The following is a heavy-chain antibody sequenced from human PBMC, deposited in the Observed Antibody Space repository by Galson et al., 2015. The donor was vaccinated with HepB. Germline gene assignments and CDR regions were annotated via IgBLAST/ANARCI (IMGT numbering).Heavy chain of an antibody. CDR2: IIPIFGTA. CDR3: TCLGGSYLVDY. CDR1: GGTFSSYA. J-gene: IGHJ4*02. D-gene: IGHD1-26*01. V-gene: IGHV1-69*13. Sequence: SVKVSCKASGGTFSSYAISWVRQAPGQGLEWMGGIIPIFGTANYAQKFQGRVTITADESTSTAYMELSILRSEDTAVYYCTCLGGSYLVDYWGQGTLVTVSS.